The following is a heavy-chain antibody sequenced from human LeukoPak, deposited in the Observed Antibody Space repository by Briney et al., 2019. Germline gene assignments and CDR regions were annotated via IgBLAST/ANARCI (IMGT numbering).Heavy chain of an antibody. Sequence: SETLSLTCAVSGGSISSSIYYWGWVRQPPGRGLEWIGNILYTGIPYYSPSLKSRVTMSADTSKNQFSLKLNSVTAADMAMYYCARVYGCNYYYMDVWGKGTTVTVSS. J-gene: IGHJ6*03. CDR2: ILYTGIP. D-gene: IGHD3-16*01. V-gene: IGHV4-39*07. CDR3: ARVYGCNYYYMDV. CDR1: GGSISSSIYY.